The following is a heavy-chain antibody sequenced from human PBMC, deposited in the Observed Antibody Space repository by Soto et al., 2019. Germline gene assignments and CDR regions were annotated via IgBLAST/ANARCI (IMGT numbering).Heavy chain of an antibody. CDR1: GFSFSTYG. CDR3: AKWNGYGDY. Sequence: EVQLLESGGGLVQPGGSLRLSCAVSGFSFSTYGVTWVRQAPGKGLEWVSGVSGGSGVTHYADSVKGRFTITGDNSKNTVYLHMNSLRVEDTAVYSCAKWNGYGDYWGQGTLVTVSS. V-gene: IGHV3-23*01. J-gene: IGHJ4*02. CDR2: VSGGSGVT. D-gene: IGHD1-1*01.